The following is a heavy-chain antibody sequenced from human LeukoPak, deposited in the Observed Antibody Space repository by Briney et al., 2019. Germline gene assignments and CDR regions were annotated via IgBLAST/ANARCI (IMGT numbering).Heavy chain of an antibody. CDR2: IRYDGSNK. CDR3: AKILTRYSSGWYEDY. J-gene: IGHJ4*02. Sequence: GGSLRLSCAASGFTFSSYGMHWVRQAPGKGLEWVAFIRYDGSNKYYADSVKGRFTISRDNSKNTLYLQMNSLRPEDTAVYYCAKILTRYSSGWYEDYWGQGTLVTVSS. CDR1: GFTFSSYG. V-gene: IGHV3-30*02. D-gene: IGHD6-19*01.